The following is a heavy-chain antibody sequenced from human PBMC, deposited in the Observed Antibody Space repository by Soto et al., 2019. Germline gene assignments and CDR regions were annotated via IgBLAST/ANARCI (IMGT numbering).Heavy chain of an antibody. J-gene: IGHJ5*02. D-gene: IGHD4-17*01. CDR1: GYTFTSYD. Sequence: ASVKVSCKASGYTFTSYDINWVRQATGQGLEYLGWMSPNSGNTAYVQKFQGRVTMTWDTSITTAYMELSSLRSEDTAVYFCARGIKYGAYSRWFDPWGQGTLVTVSS. CDR2: MSPNSGNT. CDR3: ARGIKYGAYSRWFDP. V-gene: IGHV1-8*01.